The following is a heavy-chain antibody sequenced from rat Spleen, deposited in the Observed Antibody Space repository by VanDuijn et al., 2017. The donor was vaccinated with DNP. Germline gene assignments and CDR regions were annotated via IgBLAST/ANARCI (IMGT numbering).Heavy chain of an antibody. Sequence: EVQLVESGGGLVQPGRSLKLSCAASGFTFSDYAMAWVRQAPKKGLEWVATISYDGTRTYYRDSVKGRFTISRDNAKNTLYLQMDSLRSEDTATYYCTTPPPTGTRHDWGQGVMVTGSS. CDR1: GFTFSDYA. CDR3: TTPPPTGTRHD. V-gene: IGHV5-17*01. D-gene: IGHD1-7*01. J-gene: IGHJ2*01. CDR2: ISYDGTRT.